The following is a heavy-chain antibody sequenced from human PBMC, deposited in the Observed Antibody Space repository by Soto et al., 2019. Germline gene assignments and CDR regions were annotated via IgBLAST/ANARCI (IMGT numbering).Heavy chain of an antibody. D-gene: IGHD6-6*01. CDR3: ARDRIEYSSSAHSFLYYYCGMDV. V-gene: IGHV1-3*01. CDR1: GYTFTSYA. J-gene: IGHJ6*02. Sequence: GASVKVSCKASGYTFTSYAMHWVRQAPGQRLEWMGWINAGNGNTKYSQKFQGRVTITRDTSTSTAYMELSSLRSEDTAVYYCARDRIEYSSSAHSFLYYYCGMDVWGQGTTVTVSS. CDR2: INAGNGNT.